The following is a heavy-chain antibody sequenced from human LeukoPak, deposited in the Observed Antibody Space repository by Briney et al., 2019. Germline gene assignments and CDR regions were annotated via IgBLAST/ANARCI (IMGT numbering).Heavy chain of an antibody. J-gene: IGHJ5*02. CDR3: SRHVAQPWFDP. CDR1: GGSIGSYY. D-gene: IGHD1-14*01. Sequence: SETLSLTCTVSGGSIGSYYWSWIRQPPGKGLEWIGYISYSGSTNYSPSLKSRVTISVDTSKNQFSLKLNSVTAADTAVYYCSRHVAQPWFDPWGQGTLVTVSS. V-gene: IGHV4-59*08. CDR2: ISYSGST.